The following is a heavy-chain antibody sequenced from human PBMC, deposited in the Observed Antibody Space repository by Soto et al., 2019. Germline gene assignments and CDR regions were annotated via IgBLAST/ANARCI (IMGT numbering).Heavy chain of an antibody. J-gene: IGHJ5*02. CDR3: ARDWDRQRGGWFDP. Sequence: QVRLQESGPGLVKPSEILSLTCTVSGGSMSGYYWHWIRQPPGKGLEWLGYIYETGSTNYNPSLKSRVSMSVDTSQNQFSLDLTSVTAADTAVYYCARDWDRQRGGWFDPWGQGTLVTVSS. CDR1: GGSMSGYY. CDR2: IYETGST. D-gene: IGHD3-10*01. V-gene: IGHV4-59*01.